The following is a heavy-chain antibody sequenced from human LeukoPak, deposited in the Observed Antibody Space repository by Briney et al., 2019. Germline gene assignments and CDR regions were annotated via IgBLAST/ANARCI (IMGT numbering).Heavy chain of an antibody. CDR2: ISYDGSNK. D-gene: IGHD2-8*01. CDR1: GFTFSSYA. J-gene: IGHJ6*02. V-gene: IGHV3-30-3*01. Sequence: GRSLRLSCAASGFTFSSYAMHWVRQAPGKGLEWVAVISYDGSNKYYADSVKGRFTISRDNSKNTLYLQMNSLRAEDTAVYYCASIYCTNGVCYDYYYGMDVWGQGTTVTVSS. CDR3: ASIYCTNGVCYDYYYGMDV.